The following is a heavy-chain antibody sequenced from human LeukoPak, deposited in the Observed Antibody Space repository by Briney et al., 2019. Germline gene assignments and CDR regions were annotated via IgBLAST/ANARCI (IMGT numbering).Heavy chain of an antibody. CDR3: AKDSRVGYSSSWYSPVFDY. V-gene: IGHV3-9*01. J-gene: IGHJ4*02. D-gene: IGHD6-13*01. CDR1: GFTFDDYA. CDR2: ISWNSGSI. Sequence: GRSLRLSCAASGFTFDDYAMHWVRQAPGKGLEWVSGISWNSGSIGYADSVKGRFTISRDNAKNSLYLQMNSLRAEDTALYYCAKDSRVGYSSSWYSPVFDYWGQGTLVTVSS.